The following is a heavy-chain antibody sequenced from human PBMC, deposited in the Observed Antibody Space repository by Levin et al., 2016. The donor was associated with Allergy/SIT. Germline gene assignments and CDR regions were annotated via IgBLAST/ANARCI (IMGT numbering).Heavy chain of an antibody. Sequence: WIRQPPGKGLEWIGEINHSGSTNYNPSLKSRVTISVDTSKNQFSLKLSSVTAADTAVYYCARDGATTAFGFDYWGQGTLVTVSS. V-gene: IGHV4-34*01. CDR3: ARDGATTAFGFDY. CDR2: INHSGST. D-gene: IGHD1-26*01. J-gene: IGHJ4*02.